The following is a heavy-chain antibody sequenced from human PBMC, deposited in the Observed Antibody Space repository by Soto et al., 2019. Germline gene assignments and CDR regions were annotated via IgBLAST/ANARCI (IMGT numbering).Heavy chain of an antibody. CDR2: IIPIHGIA. J-gene: IGHJ6*02. CDR1: GSTFSSYT. D-gene: IGHD3-10*01. Sequence: QVQLVQSGAEVKKPGSSAKVSCKASGSTFSSYTISWLRQAPGHGLEWMGRIIPIHGIANYAQKFQGRVTITADTSPSTAYMELSSLRSEDTAVYYCARDSHRYYGSGTLGRDVWGQGTTVTVSS. CDR3: ARDSHRYYGSGTLGRDV. V-gene: IGHV1-69*08.